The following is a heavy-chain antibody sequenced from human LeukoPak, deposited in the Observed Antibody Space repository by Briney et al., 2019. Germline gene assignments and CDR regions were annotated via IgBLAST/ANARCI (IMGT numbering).Heavy chain of an antibody. CDR1: GFIFSDYY. D-gene: IGHD5/OR15-5a*01. Sequence: PGGSLRLSCAASGFIFSDYYMSWIRQAPGKGLEWISYISSSSSYTNYVDSVKGRFTISRDNAKNSLYLRMNSLRAEDTAVYYCARAVSVSSYYFDCWGQGTLVTVSS. J-gene: IGHJ4*02. CDR2: ISSSSSYT. CDR3: ARAVSVSSYYFDC. V-gene: IGHV3-11*05.